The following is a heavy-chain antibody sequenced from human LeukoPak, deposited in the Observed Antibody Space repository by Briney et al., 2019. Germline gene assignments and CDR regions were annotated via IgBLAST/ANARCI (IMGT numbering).Heavy chain of an antibody. CDR3: ARGTEYSNLYYYYYYMDV. CDR1: GFTFKTYG. J-gene: IGHJ6*03. V-gene: IGHV3-30*19. D-gene: IGHD6-6*01. CDR2: ISYDGSNK. Sequence: GGPLRLPCAASGFTFKTYGMHWVRQAPGKGLEWVAVISYDGSNKYYADSVKGRFTISRDTSDTLFLQMNSLRPEDTAVYYCARGTEYSNLYYYYYYMDVWGKGTTVTVSS.